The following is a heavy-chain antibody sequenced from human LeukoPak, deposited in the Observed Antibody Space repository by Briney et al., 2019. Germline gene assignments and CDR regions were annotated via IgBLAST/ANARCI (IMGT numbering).Heavy chain of an antibody. D-gene: IGHD6-13*01. J-gene: IGHJ4*02. CDR2: IYDSGST. V-gene: IGHV4-30-2*01. CDR3: ARDQGAAAGYFDY. Sequence: PSETLSLTCAVSGGSISSGGYSWSWIRQPPGKGLEWIGYIYDSGSTYYNPSLKSRVTISVDTSKNQFSLKLSSVTAADTAVYYCARDQGAAAGYFDYWGQGTLVTVSS. CDR1: GGSISSGGYS.